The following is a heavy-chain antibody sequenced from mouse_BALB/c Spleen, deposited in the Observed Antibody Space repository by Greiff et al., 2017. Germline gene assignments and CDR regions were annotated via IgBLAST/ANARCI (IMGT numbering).Heavy chain of an antibody. CDR2: IWTGGGT. Sequence: VMLVESGPGLVAPSQSLSITCTVSGFSLTSYDISWIRQPPGKGLEWLGVIWTGGGTNYNSAFMSRLSISKDNSKSQVFLKMNSLQTDDTAIYYCVRDGVKGYYYAMDYWGQGTSVTVSS. J-gene: IGHJ4*01. D-gene: IGHD1-3*01. CDR3: VRDGVKGYYYAMDY. V-gene: IGHV2-9-2*01. CDR1: GFSLTSYD.